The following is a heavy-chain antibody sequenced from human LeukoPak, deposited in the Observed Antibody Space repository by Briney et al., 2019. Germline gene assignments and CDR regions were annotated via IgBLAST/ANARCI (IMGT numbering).Heavy chain of an antibody. V-gene: IGHV3-7*01. CDR3: ARENWGRFDY. CDR2: MKEDGSEI. CDR1: GFSFSSWS. J-gene: IGHJ4*02. D-gene: IGHD7-27*01. Sequence: GGSLRLSCAASGFSFSSWSMSWVRQAPGKRLEWVANMKEDGSEIYYVDSVQGRFTISRDNAKSSVYLQMNSLRGEDTAVYYCARENWGRFDYWGQGTLVTVSS.